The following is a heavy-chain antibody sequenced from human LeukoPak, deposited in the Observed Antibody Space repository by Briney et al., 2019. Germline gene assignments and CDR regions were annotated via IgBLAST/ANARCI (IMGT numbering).Heavy chain of an antibody. J-gene: IGHJ6*02. CDR3: ARELTLEYQLLYRGYYYYGMDV. V-gene: IGHV3-7*03. CDR1: GFTFRSYW. CDR2: IQHDGTEK. Sequence: GGSLRLSCAASGFTFRSYWMTWVRQAPGKGLEWVANIQHDGTEKNYVDSVRGRFTISRDNAKTSLYLQMNSLRAEDTAVYYCARELTLEYQLLYRGYYYYGMDVWGQGTTVTVSS. D-gene: IGHD2-2*02.